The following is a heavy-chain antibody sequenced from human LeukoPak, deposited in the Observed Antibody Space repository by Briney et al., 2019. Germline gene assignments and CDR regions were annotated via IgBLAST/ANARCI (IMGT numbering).Heavy chain of an antibody. J-gene: IGHJ4*02. D-gene: IGHD5-12*01. CDR1: GFTFSSYA. Sequence: GGSLRLSCAASGFTFSSYAMSWVREAPGKGLEWVSGVSGRGGSTYYADSVQGRFTISRDNSKNTLYLQMNSLRAEDTAVYYCAKDLDMVATITGNWGQGTLVTVSS. V-gene: IGHV3-23*01. CDR2: VSGRGGST. CDR3: AKDLDMVATITGN.